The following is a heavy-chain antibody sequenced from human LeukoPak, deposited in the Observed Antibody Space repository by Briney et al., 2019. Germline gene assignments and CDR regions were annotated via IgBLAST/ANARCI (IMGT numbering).Heavy chain of an antibody. CDR1: GYTFTGYY. CDR3: ARTSIAARGWFDP. D-gene: IGHD6-6*01. J-gene: IGHJ5*02. Sequence: ASVKVSCKASGYTFTGYYMHWVRQAPGQGLEWMGWINPNSGGTNYAQKFQGRVTMTRDTSISTAYMELSGLRSDDTAVYYCARTSIAARGWFDPWGQGTLVTVSS. V-gene: IGHV1-2*02. CDR2: INPNSGGT.